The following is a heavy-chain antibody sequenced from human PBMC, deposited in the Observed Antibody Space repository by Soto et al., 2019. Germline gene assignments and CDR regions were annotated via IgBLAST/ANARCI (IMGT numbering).Heavy chain of an antibody. CDR1: GFTFSSYS. D-gene: IGHD6-6*01. V-gene: IGHV3-21*01. CDR3: ARVGGQLVPGFDY. J-gene: IGHJ4*02. Sequence: EVQLVESGGGLVKPGGSLRLSCAASGFTFSSYSMNWVRQAPGKGLEWVSSISSSSSYIYYADSVKGRFTISRDNAKNSLYLQMNSLRAEDTAVYSCARVGGQLVPGFDYWGQGTLVTVSS. CDR2: ISSSSSYI.